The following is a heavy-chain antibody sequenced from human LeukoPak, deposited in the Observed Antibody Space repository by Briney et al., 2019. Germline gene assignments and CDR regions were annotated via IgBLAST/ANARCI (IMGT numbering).Heavy chain of an antibody. V-gene: IGHV3-21*06. CDR3: ARDPYSGNYGAYYYYYMDV. D-gene: IGHD1-26*01. CDR2: ITSSSSYI. J-gene: IGHJ6*03. Sequence: GGSLRLSCAASGFTFSSYNMNWVRQAPGKGLEWVSSITSSSSYIYYADSVKGRFTISRDNAKSPLYLQMDSLRVEDTAEYYCARDPYSGNYGAYYYYYMDVWGKGTTVTVSS. CDR1: GFTFSSYN.